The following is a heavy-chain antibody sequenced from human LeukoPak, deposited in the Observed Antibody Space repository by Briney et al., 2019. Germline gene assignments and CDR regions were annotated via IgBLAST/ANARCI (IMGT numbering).Heavy chain of an antibody. D-gene: IGHD6-19*01. CDR3: AKFYRPSGWGIYYYYMDV. J-gene: IGHJ6*03. Sequence: GGSLRLSCAASGFTFSSYGMHWVRQAPGKGLEWVAFIRYDGSNKYYADSVKGRFTISRDNSKNTLYLQMNSLRAEDTAVYYCAKFYRPSGWGIYYYYMDVWGKGTTVTVSS. CDR1: GFTFSSYG. V-gene: IGHV3-30*02. CDR2: IRYDGSNK.